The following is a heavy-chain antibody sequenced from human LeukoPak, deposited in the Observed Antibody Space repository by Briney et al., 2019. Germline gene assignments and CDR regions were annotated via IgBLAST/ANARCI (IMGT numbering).Heavy chain of an antibody. J-gene: IGHJ4*02. CDR1: GFTFSSYS. CDR3: ARDSRGYSLNDY. D-gene: IGHD1-26*01. V-gene: IGHV3-48*01. Sequence: GGSLRLSCAASGFTFSSYSMTWVRQAPGKGLEWVSYITSSSSTIYYAGSVKGRFTISRDNAENSLYLQMISLRAEDTAVYYCARDSRGYSLNDYWGQGTLVTVSS. CDR2: ITSSSSTI.